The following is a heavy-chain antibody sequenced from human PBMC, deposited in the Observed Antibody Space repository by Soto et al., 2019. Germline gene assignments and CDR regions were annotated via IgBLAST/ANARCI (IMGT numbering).Heavy chain of an antibody. Sequence: SETLSLTCTVSGGSIRSGGYYWSWIRQHPGTGLEWIGNVFYSGSTNYNPSLKSRVNISVDTSKNQFSLNLSSVTAADTAVYFCARSFYSSYVFGYWGQGTLVTVSS. CDR2: VFYSGST. CDR3: ARSFYSSYVFGY. CDR1: GGSIRSGGYY. J-gene: IGHJ4*02. D-gene: IGHD4-4*01. V-gene: IGHV4-31*03.